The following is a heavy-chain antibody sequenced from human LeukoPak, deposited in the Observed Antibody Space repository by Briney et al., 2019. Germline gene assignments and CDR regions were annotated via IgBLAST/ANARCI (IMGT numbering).Heavy chain of an antibody. Sequence: GASVKVSCKASGYTFTSYGISWVRQAPGQGLEWMGGIIPIFGTANYAQKFQGRVTITTDESTSTAYMELSSLRSEDTAVYYCARAGYCSSTSCFPYYYYYMDVWGKGTTVTVSS. D-gene: IGHD2-2*01. CDR1: GYTFTSYG. V-gene: IGHV1-69*05. CDR3: ARAGYCSSTSCFPYYYYYMDV. J-gene: IGHJ6*03. CDR2: IIPIFGTA.